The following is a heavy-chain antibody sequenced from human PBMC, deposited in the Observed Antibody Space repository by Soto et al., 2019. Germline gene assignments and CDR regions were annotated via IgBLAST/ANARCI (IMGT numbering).Heavy chain of an antibody. D-gene: IGHD5-18*01. J-gene: IGHJ4*02. CDR2: ISYDGSKK. Sequence: QVQLVESGGGVVQPGGSLRLSCAASGFGFGGYGMHWVRQAQGKGLQWVAVISYDGSKKYYADSVKGRFTISRDNSKKTLYLQMNSLRAEDTAVYYCGKVERNDTAMDTEYWGQGTPVTVSS. CDR1: GFGFGGYG. V-gene: IGHV3-30*18. CDR3: GKVERNDTAMDTEY.